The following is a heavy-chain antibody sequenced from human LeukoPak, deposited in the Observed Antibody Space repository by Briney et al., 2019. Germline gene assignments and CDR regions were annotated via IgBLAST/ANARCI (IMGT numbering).Heavy chain of an antibody. CDR3: ATSASIVVAGTFG. D-gene: IGHD6-19*01. CDR1: GYTFTSYG. CDR2: ISVYNGNT. Sequence: ASVTVSCKASGYTFTSYGFTWVRQAPGQGLEWMGWISVYNGNTNYAPNLQDRVTMTTDTSTSIAYMELRSLRSDDTAIYYCATSASIVVAGTFGWGQGTLVTVSS. V-gene: IGHV1-18*01. J-gene: IGHJ4*02.